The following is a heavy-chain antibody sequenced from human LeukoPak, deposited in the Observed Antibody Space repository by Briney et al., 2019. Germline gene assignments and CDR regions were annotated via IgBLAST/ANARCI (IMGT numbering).Heavy chain of an antibody. Sequence: ASVKVSCKASGYTFTSYGISWVRQAPGQGLEWMGWISAYNGNTNYAQKLQGRVTMTTDTSTSTAYMGLRSLRSDDTAVYYCARDGYCSSTSCYSDYYYYYGMDVWGQGTTVTVSS. CDR2: ISAYNGNT. D-gene: IGHD2-2*01. CDR3: ARDGYCSSTSCYSDYYYYYGMDV. CDR1: GYTFTSYG. J-gene: IGHJ6*02. V-gene: IGHV1-18*01.